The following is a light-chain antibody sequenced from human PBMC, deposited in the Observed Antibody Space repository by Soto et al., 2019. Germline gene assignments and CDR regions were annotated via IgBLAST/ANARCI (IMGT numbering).Light chain of an antibody. CDR1: QSVSSY. CDR2: DAS. Sequence: EIVLTQSPATLSLSPGERATLSCRASQSVSSYLAWYRQKPGQAPRLLIYDASNRATGIPARFRGSGSGTDFTLTISSLEPEDLAVYYCRQGSNWSITFGQGTRLELK. V-gene: IGKV3-11*01. J-gene: IGKJ5*01. CDR3: RQGSNWSIT.